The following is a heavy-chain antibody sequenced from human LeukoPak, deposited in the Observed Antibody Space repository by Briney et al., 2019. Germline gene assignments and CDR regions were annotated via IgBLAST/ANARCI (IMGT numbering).Heavy chain of an antibody. V-gene: IGHV3-33*01. J-gene: IGHJ4*02. D-gene: IGHD3-10*01. CDR1: GFTFSSYG. CDR2: IWYGGSNK. CDR3: ARDRRAGFGELSRY. Sequence: HPGRSLRLSCAASGFTFSSYGMHWVRQAPGKGLEWVAVIWYGGSNKYYADSVKGRFTISRDNSKNTLYLQMNSLRAEDTAVYYCARDRRAGFGELSRYWGQGTLVTVSS.